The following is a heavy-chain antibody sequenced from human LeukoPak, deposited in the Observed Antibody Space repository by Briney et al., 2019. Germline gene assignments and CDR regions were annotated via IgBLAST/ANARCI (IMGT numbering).Heavy chain of an antibody. CDR3: ARDTSSFWGDIVVVPAMDV. CDR1: GFTFSSYS. CDR2: ISSSSYI. J-gene: IGHJ6*04. D-gene: IGHD2-2*01. V-gene: IGHV3-21*01. Sequence: PGGSLRLSCAASGFTFSSYSMNWVRQAPGKGLEWVSSISSSSYIYYADSVKGRFTISRDNAKNSLYLQMNSLRAEDTAVYYCARDTSSFWGDIVVVPAMDVWGKGTTVTVSS.